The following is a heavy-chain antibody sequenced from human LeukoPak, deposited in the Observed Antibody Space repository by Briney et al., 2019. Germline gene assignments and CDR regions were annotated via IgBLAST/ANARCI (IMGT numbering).Heavy chain of an antibody. D-gene: IGHD4-23*01. CDR2: IDSGGRT. CDR3: ASGGY. CDR1: GFTVSNSY. V-gene: IGHV3-66*02. Sequence: GGSLRLSCAASGFTVSNSYITWARQAPGKGLEWVSVIDSGGRTYYTDSVKGRFTISRGNSKNTLYLQMNSLRVEDTAVYYCASGGYWGQGTLVTVSS. J-gene: IGHJ4*02.